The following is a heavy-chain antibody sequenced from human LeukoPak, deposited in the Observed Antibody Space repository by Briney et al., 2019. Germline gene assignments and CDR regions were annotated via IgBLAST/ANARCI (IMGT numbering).Heavy chain of an antibody. J-gene: IGHJ4*02. D-gene: IGHD5-18*01. CDR3: ARDVYNYGANFDF. Sequence: ASVRVSCKASGYTFTSYDINWVRQATGQGLEWMGWMNPNSGNTGSAQKFQGRVTMTRDTSITTAYMELSSLRSEDTAVYYCARDVYNYGANFDFWGQGTLVTVSS. CDR2: MNPNSGNT. V-gene: IGHV1-8*01. CDR1: GYTFTSYD.